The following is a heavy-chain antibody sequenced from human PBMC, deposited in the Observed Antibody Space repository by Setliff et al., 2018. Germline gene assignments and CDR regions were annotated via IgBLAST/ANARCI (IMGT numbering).Heavy chain of an antibody. D-gene: IGHD2-15*01. CDR3: ARTCSGSGCYAGLES. CDR2: ISGYGSRT. Sequence: GGSLRLSCAASGFTFSSYAMTWVRQASGKGLEWASGISGYGSRTYYADSVKGRSTISRDNSQNTLYLQMNSLRPEDTAVYYCARTCSGSGCYAGLESWGQGTPVTVSS. J-gene: IGHJ4*02. CDR1: GFTFSSYA. V-gene: IGHV3-23*01.